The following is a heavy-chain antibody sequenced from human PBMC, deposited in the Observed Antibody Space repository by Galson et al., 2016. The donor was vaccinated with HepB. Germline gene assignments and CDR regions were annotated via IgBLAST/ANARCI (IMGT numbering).Heavy chain of an antibody. CDR3: ARYRAATAYSDY. D-gene: IGHD6-25*01. Sequence: SVKVSCKASGYTFTGYGISWVRQAPGQGLEWMGWISAVNGNTRYAQRFQDRVTMTIDTSTSTAFMELRSLSSYATAVYYCARYRAATAYSDYWGQGTLVTVSS. V-gene: IGHV1-18*01. CDR1: GYTFTGYG. CDR2: ISAVNGNT. J-gene: IGHJ4*02.